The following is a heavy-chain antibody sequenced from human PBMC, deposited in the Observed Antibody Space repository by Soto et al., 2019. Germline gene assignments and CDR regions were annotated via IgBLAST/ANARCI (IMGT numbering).Heavy chain of an antibody. CDR1: GGSFSGYY. V-gene: IGHV4-34*01. J-gene: IGHJ6*03. CDR3: ARGHHPSYYYYMDV. CDR2: INHSGST. Sequence: QVQLQQWGAGLLKPSETLSLTCAVYGGSFSGYYWSWIRQPPGKGLEWIGEINHSGSTNYNPSLKSRVTISVDTSKNQCSLKLSSVTAADTAVYYCARGHHPSYYYYMDVWGKGTTVTVSS.